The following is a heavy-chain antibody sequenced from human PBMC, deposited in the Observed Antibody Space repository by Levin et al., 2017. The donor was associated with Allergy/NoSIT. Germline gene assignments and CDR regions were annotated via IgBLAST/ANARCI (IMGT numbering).Heavy chain of an antibody. J-gene: IGHJ6*04. V-gene: IGHV3-9*01. CDR2: ISWNSGSI. Sequence: PAGGSLRLSCAASGFTFDDYAMHWVRQAPGKGLEWVSGISWNSGSIGYADSVKGRFTISRDNAKNSLYLQMNSLRAEDTALYYCAKGNPMDVWGKGTTVTVSS. CDR3: AKGNPMDV. D-gene: IGHD1-14*01. CDR1: GFTFDDYA.